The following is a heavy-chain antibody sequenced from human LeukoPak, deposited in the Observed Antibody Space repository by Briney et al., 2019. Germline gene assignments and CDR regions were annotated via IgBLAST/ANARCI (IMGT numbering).Heavy chain of an antibody. D-gene: IGHD3-10*01. CDR1: GGSISSYY. J-gene: IGHJ5*02. Sequence: SETLSLTCTVSGGSISSYYWSWIRQPPGKGLEWIGYIYYSGSTNYNPSLKSRVTISVDTSKNQFSLKLSSVTAADTAVYYCARVVYYYGSGTGNWFDPWGQGTLVTVSS. V-gene: IGHV4-59*08. CDR2: IYYSGST. CDR3: ARVVYYYGSGTGNWFDP.